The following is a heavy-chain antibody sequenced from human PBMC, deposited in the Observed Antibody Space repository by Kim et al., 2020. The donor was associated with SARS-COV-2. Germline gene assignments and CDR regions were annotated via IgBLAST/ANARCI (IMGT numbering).Heavy chain of an antibody. CDR3: AREGIVVVPAASRYFDY. J-gene: IGHJ4*02. D-gene: IGHD2-2*01. V-gene: IGHV4-59*01. Sequence: KRRVTISVDTSKNQFSLKLSSVTAADTAVYYCAREGIVVVPAASRYFDYWGQGTLVTVSS.